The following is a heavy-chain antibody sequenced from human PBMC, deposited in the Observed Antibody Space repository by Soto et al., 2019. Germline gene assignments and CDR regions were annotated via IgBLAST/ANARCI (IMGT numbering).Heavy chain of an antibody. CDR3: ARDPGRVLAVD. CDR2: IYHTGST. V-gene: IGHV4-4*02. D-gene: IGHD2-8*02. CDR1: GGSISSNNW. J-gene: IGHJ4*02. Sequence: QVQLQESGPGLVNPSGTLSLTCRVSGGSISSNNWWSWVRQPPGKGLEWIGEIYHTGSTNYNPSLKSRVSISVDTSKNQFSLQVRSVTAADTAIYYCARDPGRVLAVDWGEGTLVTVSS.